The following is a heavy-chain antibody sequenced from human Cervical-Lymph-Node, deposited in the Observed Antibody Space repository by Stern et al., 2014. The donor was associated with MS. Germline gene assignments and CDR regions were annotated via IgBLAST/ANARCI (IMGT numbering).Heavy chain of an antibody. CDR2: VYPGDSYT. J-gene: IGHJ4*02. V-gene: IGHV5-51*01. D-gene: IGHD1-26*01. CDR1: GYSFTTHW. CDR3: ARHPYSGDFSYGGGFDY. Sequence: VQLVQSGAEVKKSGESLKISCKGSGYSFTTHWIAWVRQTPGKGLEWMGIVYPGDSYTTYSPSFQGQVTISADKSINTAYLHWSSLKASDTAMYYCARHPYSGDFSYGGGFDYWGQGTLVTASS.